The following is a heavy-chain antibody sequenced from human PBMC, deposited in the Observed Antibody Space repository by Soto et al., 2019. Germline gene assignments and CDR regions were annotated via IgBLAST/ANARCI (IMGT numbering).Heavy chain of an antibody. CDR1: GGSLSSYY. D-gene: IGHD1-1*01. V-gene: IGHV4-59*01. J-gene: IGHJ4*03. Sequence: SETLSLTCTVSGGSLSSYYSSWTRQPPRKGLEWIGYIYYSGSTNYNPSLKTRVTISVATSKNQFSLKLSSVTPADTAVYYCAAGWKGASSTNPRRYYFDYWGQGTMVTVSS. CDR2: IYYSGST. CDR3: AAGWKGASSTNPRRYYFDY.